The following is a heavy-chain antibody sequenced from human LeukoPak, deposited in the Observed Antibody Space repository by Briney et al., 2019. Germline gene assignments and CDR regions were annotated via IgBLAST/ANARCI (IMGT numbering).Heavy chain of an antibody. Sequence: PGVSLRLSCAASGFTFSSYGMHWVRQAPGKGLEWVAVISYDGSNKYYADSVKGRFTISRDNSKNTLYLQMNSLRAEDTAVYYCAKVARYSGYDDAFDIWGQGTMVTVSS. V-gene: IGHV3-30*18. CDR2: ISYDGSNK. CDR1: GFTFSSYG. CDR3: AKVARYSGYDDAFDI. D-gene: IGHD5-12*01. J-gene: IGHJ3*02.